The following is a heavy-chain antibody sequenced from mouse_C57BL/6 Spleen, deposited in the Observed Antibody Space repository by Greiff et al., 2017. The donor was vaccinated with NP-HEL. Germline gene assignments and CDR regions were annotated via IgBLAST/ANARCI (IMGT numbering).Heavy chain of an antibody. D-gene: IGHD3-2*02. CDR2: ISSGGDYI. V-gene: IGHV5-9-1*02. J-gene: IGHJ2*01. CDR1: GFTFSSYA. CDR3: TREGDSSGPYYFDD. Sequence: EVKLVESGEGLVKPGGSLKLSCAASGFTFSSYAMSWVRQTPEKRLEWVAYISSGGDYIYYADTVKGRFTISRDNARTTLYLQMSSLKSEDTAMYYCTREGDSSGPYYFDDWGKGTTLTVSS.